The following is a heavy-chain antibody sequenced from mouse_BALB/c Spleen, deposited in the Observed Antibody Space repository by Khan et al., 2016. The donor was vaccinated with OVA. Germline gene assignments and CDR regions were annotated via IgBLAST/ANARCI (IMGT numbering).Heavy chain of an antibody. CDR2: ISRGSYSI. Sequence: EVELVESGGGLVQPGGSRKLSCAASGFTFRRFGMHWVRQAPEKGLEWVAYISRGSYSIYSAHTVQGRFTISRDNPKNTLFLQMTSLRSEASALFDCAGTRYWSWFASWGQGTLVTVAA. CDR3: AGTRYWSWFAS. D-gene: IGHD2-12*01. J-gene: IGHJ3*01. CDR1: GFTFRRFG. V-gene: IGHV5-17*02.